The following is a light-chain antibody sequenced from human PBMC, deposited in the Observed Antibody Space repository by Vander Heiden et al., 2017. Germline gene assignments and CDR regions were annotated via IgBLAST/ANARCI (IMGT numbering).Light chain of an antibody. CDR1: QRVSSY. V-gene: IGKV3-11*01. Sequence: EIVLTQSPATFSLSPGEKATLSCRASQRVSSYLAWYHQQPGQAPRLLIYDASNRATGIPARFSGSGSGTDFTLTISSLEPEDFAVYYCQQRSNWPPYTFGQGTKLEIK. CDR2: DAS. J-gene: IGKJ2*01. CDR3: QQRSNWPPYT.